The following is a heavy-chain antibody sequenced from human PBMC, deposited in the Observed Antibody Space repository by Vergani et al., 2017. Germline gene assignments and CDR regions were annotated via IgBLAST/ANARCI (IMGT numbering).Heavy chain of an antibody. V-gene: IGHV3-48*01. D-gene: IGHD3-22*01. CDR2: ISSSSSTI. J-gene: IGHJ4*02. CDR3: ARLSYDTTPYLQGGYDC. Sequence: EVQLVESGGGLVQPGGSLRLSCAASGFTFSTYSMNWVRQAPGKGLEWVSYISSSSSTIYYADSVKGRFTISRDNAKNSLHLQMNSLRAEDTAVYYCARLSYDTTPYLQGGYDCWGQGTLVSVSS. CDR1: GFTFSTYS.